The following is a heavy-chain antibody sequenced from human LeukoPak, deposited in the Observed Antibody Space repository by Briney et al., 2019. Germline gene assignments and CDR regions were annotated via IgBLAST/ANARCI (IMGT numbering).Heavy chain of an antibody. V-gene: IGHV3-30*18. CDR3: AKDDRGNEAPFDY. CDR2: ISYDGTNK. J-gene: IGHJ4*02. Sequence: GRSLRLSCAASGFTFSNYDMHWVRQAPGKGLEWVAVISYDGTNKYYADSVKGRFTISRDNSKNTLHLQMNSLGAEDTAVYYCAKDDRGNEAPFDYWGQGTLVTVSS. CDR1: GFTFSNYD.